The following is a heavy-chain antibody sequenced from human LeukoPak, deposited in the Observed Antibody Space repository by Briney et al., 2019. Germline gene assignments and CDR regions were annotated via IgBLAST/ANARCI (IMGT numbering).Heavy chain of an antibody. CDR1: GGSISSGSYY. J-gene: IGHJ4*02. V-gene: IGHV4-61*02. D-gene: IGHD3-10*01. Sequence: SETLSLTCTVSGGSISSGSYYWSWIRQPAGKGLEWIGRIYTSGSTNYNPSLKSRVTISVDTSKNQFSLKLSSVTAADTAVYYCARERVGGPLGYWGQGTLVTVSS. CDR2: IYTSGST. CDR3: ARERVGGPLGY.